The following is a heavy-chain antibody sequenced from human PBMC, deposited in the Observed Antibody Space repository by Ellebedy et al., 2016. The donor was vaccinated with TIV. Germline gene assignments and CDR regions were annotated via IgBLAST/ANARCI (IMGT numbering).Heavy chain of an antibody. CDR2: VKEDGNDK. CDR3: VRDIFTATGYGMDV. CDR1: GFNLRSFW. J-gene: IGHJ6*02. Sequence: PGGSLRLSCATSGFNLRSFWMSWVRQAPGKGLEWVAKVKEDGNDKYYVDAVKVRFTISSDNAKNSLYLQMNSLRVEDTAVYYCVRDIFTATGYGMDVWGQGTTVTVSS. D-gene: IGHD1-14*01. V-gene: IGHV3-7*03.